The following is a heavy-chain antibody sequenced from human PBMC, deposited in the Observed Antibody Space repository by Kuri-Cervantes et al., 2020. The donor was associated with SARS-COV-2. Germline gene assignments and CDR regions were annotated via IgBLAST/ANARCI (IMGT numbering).Heavy chain of an antibody. V-gene: IGHV4-34*01. Sequence: ESLKISCAVYGGSFSGYYWSWIRQPPGKGLEWIGEINHSGSTNYNPSLKSRVTISVDTSKNQFPLKLSSVTAADTAVYYCARGRLVRTIFGVVPYGMDVWGQGTTVTVSS. D-gene: IGHD3-3*01. CDR2: INHSGST. J-gene: IGHJ6*02. CDR1: GGSFSGYY. CDR3: ARGRLVRTIFGVVPYGMDV.